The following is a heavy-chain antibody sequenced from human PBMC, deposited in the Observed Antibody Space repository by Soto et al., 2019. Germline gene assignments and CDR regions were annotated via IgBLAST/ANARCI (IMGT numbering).Heavy chain of an antibody. CDR1: GGSISSGDYY. Sequence: QVQLQESGPGLVKPSQTLSLTCTVSGGSISSGDYYWSWIRQPPGKGLEWIGYIYYSGSTYYNPCLKSRVTISVDTSKNQFSLKLSSVTAADTAVYYCARAGVDILTYYYGMDVWGQGPTVTVSS. J-gene: IGHJ6*02. V-gene: IGHV4-30-4*01. CDR3: ARAGVDILTYYYGMDV. D-gene: IGHD3-9*01. CDR2: IYYSGST.